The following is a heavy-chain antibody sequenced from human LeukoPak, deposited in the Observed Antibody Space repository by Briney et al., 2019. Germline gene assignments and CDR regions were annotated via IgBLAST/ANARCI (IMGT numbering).Heavy chain of an antibody. Sequence: GRSLRLSCAASGFTFSDYYMSWIRQAPGKGLEWVSYISSSGSTIYYADSVKGRFTISRDNAKNSLYLQMNSLGAEDTAVYYCARDDSGSYYGYYYMDVWGKGTTVTVSS. J-gene: IGHJ6*03. D-gene: IGHD1-26*01. CDR2: ISSSGSTI. CDR1: GFTFSDYY. CDR3: ARDDSGSYYGYYYMDV. V-gene: IGHV3-11*01.